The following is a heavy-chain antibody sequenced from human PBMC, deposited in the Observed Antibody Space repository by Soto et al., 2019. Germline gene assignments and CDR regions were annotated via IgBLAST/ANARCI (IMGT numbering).Heavy chain of an antibody. CDR3: VRDGASLINLFFGMDV. CDR1: GGIFSDLA. D-gene: IGHD2-8*01. V-gene: IGHV1-69*13. Sequence: SVKVSCKASGGIFSDLAFSWVRHAPGQGPEWMGGIMPIFGRPDYAQKFRGRVTITADESTSTAYVELRSLGAEDTAVYYCVRDGASLINLFFGMDVWGRGTTVTVSS. J-gene: IGHJ6*02. CDR2: IMPIFGRP.